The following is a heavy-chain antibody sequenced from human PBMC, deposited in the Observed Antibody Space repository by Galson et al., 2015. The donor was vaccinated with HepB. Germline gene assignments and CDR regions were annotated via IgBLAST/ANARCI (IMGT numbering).Heavy chain of an antibody. V-gene: IGHV3-21*06. J-gene: IGHJ2*01. CDR3: ARERIVPGAPYWCFDL. CDR1: GFTFSSYA. Sequence: SLRLSCAASGFTFSSYAMSWVRQAPGKGLEWVSSINTRSSYIYYTDSVRGRFTISRDNAKSSVSLQMNSLRVEDTAVYYCARERIVPGAPYWCFDLWGRGTLVTVSS. CDR2: INTRSSYI. D-gene: IGHD2-2*01.